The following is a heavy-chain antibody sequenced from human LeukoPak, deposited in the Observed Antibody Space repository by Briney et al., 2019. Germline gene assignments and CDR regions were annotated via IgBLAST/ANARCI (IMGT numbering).Heavy chain of an antibody. CDR2: INHSGST. J-gene: IGHJ5*02. D-gene: IGHD6-13*01. CDR1: GGSFSGYY. V-gene: IGHV4-34*01. Sequence: PSETLSLTCAVYGGSFSGYYWSWIRQPPGKGLEWIGEINHSGSTNYNPSLKSRVTISVDTSKNQFSLKLSSVTAADTAVYYCARGLGQQLVLRRKQNWFDPWGQGTLVTVSS. CDR3: ARGLGQQLVLRRKQNWFDP.